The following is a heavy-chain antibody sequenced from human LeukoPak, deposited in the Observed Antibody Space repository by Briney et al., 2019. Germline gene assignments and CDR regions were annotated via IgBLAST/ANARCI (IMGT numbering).Heavy chain of an antibody. CDR3: ARVLYDFWSGYPTYFDY. D-gene: IGHD3-3*01. CDR1: GGSFSGYY. J-gene: IGHJ4*02. V-gene: IGHV4-34*01. Sequence: SETLSLTCAVYGGSFSGYYWSWIRQPPGKGLEWIGEINHSGSTNYNPSLKSRVTISVDTSKNQFSLKLSSVTAADTAVYYCARVLYDFWSGYPTYFDYWGQGTLVTVSS. CDR2: INHSGST.